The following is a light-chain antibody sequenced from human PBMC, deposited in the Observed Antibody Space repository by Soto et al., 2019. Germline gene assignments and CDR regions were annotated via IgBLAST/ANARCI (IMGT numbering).Light chain of an antibody. V-gene: IGKV3-11*01. CDR2: ETS. CDR1: QSVSNY. Sequence: EIVLTQSPATLSLSPGERATLSCRASQSVSNYLSWYQQKPGQAPRLLMYETSRRATGIPARFSGSGSGTDFTLTISSLEPEDFAVYYGQQRSNWPSITFGQGTRLEIK. J-gene: IGKJ5*01. CDR3: QQRSNWPSIT.